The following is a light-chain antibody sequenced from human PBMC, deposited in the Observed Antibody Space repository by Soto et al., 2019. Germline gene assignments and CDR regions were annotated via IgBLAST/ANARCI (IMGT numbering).Light chain of an antibody. CDR3: QSYDGSLSGYV. V-gene: IGLV1-40*01. Sequence: QSVLTQLPSVSGAPGQRVTISCTGSSSDIGAGYDVHWYQQLPGTAPKLLIYDNNNRPSGVPDRFSGSKSGTSASLAIAGLQAEDEADYYCQSYDGSLSGYVFGTGTKVTVL. CDR2: DNN. J-gene: IGLJ1*01. CDR1: SSDIGAGYD.